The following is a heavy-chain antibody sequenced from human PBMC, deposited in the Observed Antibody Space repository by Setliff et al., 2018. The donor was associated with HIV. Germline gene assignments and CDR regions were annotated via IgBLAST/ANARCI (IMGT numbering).Heavy chain of an antibody. CDR1: GYSFINHY. Sequence: ASVKVSCKPSGYSFINHYMHWVRQAPGQGLEWMGVINPTGGSTRNTQKFQGRVAMTRDTSTSTVYMELSSLRSEDTAVYYCASAGAWQRNALDIWGQGTMVTVSS. CDR3: ASAGAWQRNALDI. J-gene: IGHJ3*02. D-gene: IGHD5-12*01. V-gene: IGHV1-46*01. CDR2: INPTGGST.